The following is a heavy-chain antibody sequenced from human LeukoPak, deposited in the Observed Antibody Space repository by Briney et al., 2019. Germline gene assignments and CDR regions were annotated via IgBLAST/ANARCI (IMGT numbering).Heavy chain of an antibody. Sequence: ASVKVSCKASGYTFTGYYMHWVRQAPGQGLEWMGWINPNSGGTNYAQKFQGRVTMTRDTSISTAYMELSRLRSDDTALYYCARDGVWQWLAWFDPWGQGTLVTVSS. CDR1: GYTFTGYY. D-gene: IGHD6-19*01. V-gene: IGHV1-2*02. J-gene: IGHJ5*02. CDR3: ARDGVWQWLAWFDP. CDR2: INPNSGGT.